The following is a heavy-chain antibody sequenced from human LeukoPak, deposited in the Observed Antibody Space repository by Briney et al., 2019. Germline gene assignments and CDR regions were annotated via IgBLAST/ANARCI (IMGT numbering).Heavy chain of an antibody. V-gene: IGHV4-59*01. D-gene: IGHD7-27*01. J-gene: IGHJ4*02. CDR1: GFSISSYY. CDR3: ARELGPYIDY. Sequence: SETLSFTCTVSGFSISSYYWSWLRQPPGKELKGFGNIYYSGSTNYNHSLNSRVTISVDTSKNQVSLKLSCVTAADTAVYYCARELGPYIDYWGQGTLVTVSS. CDR2: IYYSGST.